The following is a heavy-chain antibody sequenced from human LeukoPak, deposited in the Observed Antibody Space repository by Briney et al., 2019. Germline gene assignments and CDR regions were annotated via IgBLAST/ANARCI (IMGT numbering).Heavy chain of an antibody. J-gene: IGHJ6*03. CDR2: IIPIFGTA. D-gene: IGHD5-24*01. Sequence: ASVKVSCKASGGTFSSYAISWVRQAPGQGLEWMGGIIPIFGTANHAQKFQGRVTITADESTSTAYMELSSLRSEDTAVYYCARDGYNLDYYYYMDVWGKGTTVTVSS. CDR3: ARDGYNLDYYYYMDV. CDR1: GGTFSSYA. V-gene: IGHV1-69*01.